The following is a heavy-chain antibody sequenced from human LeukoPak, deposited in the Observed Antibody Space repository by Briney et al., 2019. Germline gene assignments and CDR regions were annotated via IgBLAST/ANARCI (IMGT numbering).Heavy chain of an antibody. Sequence: SVKVSCKASGYTFTGYCMHWVRQAPGQGLEWMGGIIPIFGTANYAQKFQGRVTITADKSTSTAYMELSSLRSEDTAVYYCARDVSGDYDYYFDYWGQGTLVTVSS. V-gene: IGHV1-69*06. J-gene: IGHJ4*02. CDR3: ARDVSGDYDYYFDY. CDR2: IIPIFGTA. CDR1: GYTFTGYC. D-gene: IGHD2-21*02.